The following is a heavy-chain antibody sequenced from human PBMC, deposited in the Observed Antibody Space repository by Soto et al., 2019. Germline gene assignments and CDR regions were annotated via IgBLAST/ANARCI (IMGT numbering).Heavy chain of an antibody. D-gene: IGHD2-8*02. V-gene: IGHV4-34*01. CDR2: INHSGST. J-gene: IGHJ4*02. CDR1: GGSFSSYY. Sequence: SETLSLTCAVYGGSFSSYYWSWIRQPPGKGLEWIGEINHSGSTNYNPSLKSRVTISVDTSKNQFSLKLSSVTAADTAVYYCARDKITGHFDYWGQGTLVTVSS. CDR3: ARDKITGHFDY.